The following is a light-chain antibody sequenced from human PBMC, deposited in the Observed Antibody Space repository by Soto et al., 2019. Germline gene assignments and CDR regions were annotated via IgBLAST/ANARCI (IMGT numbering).Light chain of an antibody. CDR2: GNS. CDR1: SSNIGAGYD. V-gene: IGLV1-40*01. CDR3: QSYDSGTV. Sequence: QTVVTQPPSVSGAPGQRVTISCTGSSSNIGAGYDVHWYQQLPGTAPKLLIYGNSNRPSGVPDRFSGSKSGTSASLAITGLQAEDEADYYCQSYDSGTVFGGGTQLTVL. J-gene: IGLJ2*01.